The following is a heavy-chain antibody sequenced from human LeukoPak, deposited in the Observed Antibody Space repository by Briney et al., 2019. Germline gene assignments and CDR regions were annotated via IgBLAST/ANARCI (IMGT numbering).Heavy chain of an antibody. V-gene: IGHV4-38-2*02. D-gene: IGHD5-18*01. CDR2: IYHSGRT. Sequence: SETLSLTCTVSGYSISSGYYWGWIRQPPGKGLEWIGIIYHSGRTDYNPSLKSRVTISVDTSKNQFSLKLSSVTAADTAVYYCARTTEGGYTYDYFYYYYMDVWGKGTTVTISS. CDR1: GYSISSGYY. J-gene: IGHJ6*03. CDR3: ARTTEGGYTYDYFYYYYMDV.